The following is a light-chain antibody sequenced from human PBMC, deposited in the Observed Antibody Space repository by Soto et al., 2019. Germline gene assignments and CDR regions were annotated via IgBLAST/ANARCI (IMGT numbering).Light chain of an antibody. CDR2: DVS. Sequence: QSVLTQPASVSGSRGQSITISCTGTSFKNVSWYQQHPGKAPKLMIYDVSNRPSGVSHRFSGSESAYTASLTISGLQAEDEADYYCSSYSITTSLYVFGTGTKVTVL. CDR3: SSYSITTSLYV. J-gene: IGLJ1*01. CDR1: SFKN. V-gene: IGLV2-14*03.